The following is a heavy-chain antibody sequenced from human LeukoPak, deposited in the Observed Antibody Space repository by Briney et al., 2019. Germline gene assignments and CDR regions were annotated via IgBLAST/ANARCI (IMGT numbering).Heavy chain of an antibody. V-gene: IGHV1-2*02. Sequence: ASVKVSCKASGYTFTGYYMHWVRRAPGQGLEWMGWINPNSGGTNYAQKFQGRVTMTRDTSISTAYMELSRLRSDDTAVYYCARELGYSGYDFPHWGQGTLVTVSS. CDR3: ARELGYSGYDFPH. CDR2: INPNSGGT. CDR1: GYTFTGYY. J-gene: IGHJ4*02. D-gene: IGHD5-12*01.